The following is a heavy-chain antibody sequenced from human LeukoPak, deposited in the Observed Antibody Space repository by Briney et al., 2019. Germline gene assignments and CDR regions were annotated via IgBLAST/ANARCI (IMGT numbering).Heavy chain of an antibody. Sequence: PGGSLRLSCAASEFTVSSNYMSWVRQAPGKGLEWVSLIYSGGSTYYADSVKGRFTISRDNSKNTLYLQMNSLRAEDTAVYYCARMRAAWGAFDIWGQGTVVTVSS. CDR1: EFTVSSNY. CDR2: IYSGGST. V-gene: IGHV3-66*01. D-gene: IGHD3-16*01. J-gene: IGHJ3*02. CDR3: ARMRAAWGAFDI.